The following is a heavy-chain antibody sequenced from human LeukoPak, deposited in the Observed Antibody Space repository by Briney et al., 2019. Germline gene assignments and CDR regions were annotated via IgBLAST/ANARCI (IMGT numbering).Heavy chain of an antibody. V-gene: IGHV7-4-1*02. CDR2: INTNTGNP. Sequence: GASVKASCKASGYTFTSYAMNWVRQAPGQGLEWMGWINTNTGNPTYAQGFTGRFVFSLDTSVSTAYLQISSLKAEDTAVYYCARVYCSSTSCLSDYYYYGMDVWGQGTTVTVSS. D-gene: IGHD2-2*01. CDR1: GYTFTSYA. CDR3: ARVYCSSTSCLSDYYYYGMDV. J-gene: IGHJ6*02.